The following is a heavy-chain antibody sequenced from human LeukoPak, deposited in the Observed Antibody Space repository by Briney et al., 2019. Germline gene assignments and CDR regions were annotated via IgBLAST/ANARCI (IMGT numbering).Heavy chain of an antibody. D-gene: IGHD3-16*02. CDR3: ARAVISFGAVVAKGIDC. CDR2: IYYSGST. CDR1: GGSFSPYY. Sequence: SETLSLPRTVSGGSFSPYYRSWIRQPPGKGPEWIGYIYYSGSTDYNPSLKSRVTMSLDTSKNQFSLKLSSVTAADTAVYYCARAVISFGAVVAKGIDCWGQGTLVTVSS. J-gene: IGHJ4*02. V-gene: IGHV4-59*01.